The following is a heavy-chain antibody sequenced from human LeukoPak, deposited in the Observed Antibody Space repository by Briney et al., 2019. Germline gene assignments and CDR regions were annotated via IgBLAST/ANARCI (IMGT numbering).Heavy chain of an antibody. CDR2: IRDSGAT. D-gene: IGHD3-16*01. Sequence: GGSLRLSCAGSGFSVSNFYMNWVCQAPGKGLEWVSLIRDSGATFYADSVKGRFTISRDNSKNTIYLQMNRLRVEDTAVYFCARDRAVTQVWVEFDSWGQGTQVTVSS. CDR1: GFSVSNFY. V-gene: IGHV3-66*03. J-gene: IGHJ5*01. CDR3: ARDRAVTQVWVEFDS.